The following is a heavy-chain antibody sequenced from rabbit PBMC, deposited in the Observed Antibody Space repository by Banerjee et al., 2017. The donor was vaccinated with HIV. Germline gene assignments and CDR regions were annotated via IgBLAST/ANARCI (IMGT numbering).Heavy chain of an antibody. D-gene: IGHD1-1*01. J-gene: IGHJ4*01. CDR1: GFSFSSSYW. CDR2: IYAGSSGSA. Sequence: HEQLEESGGDLVKPEGSLTLTCTASGFSFSSSYWICWVRQAPGKGLEWIACIYAGSSGSAYYATWAKGRFTISKTSSTTVTLQMTSLTVADTATYFCARSNIHARYYNLWGPGTLVTVS. V-gene: IGHV1S45*01. CDR3: ARSNIHARYYNL.